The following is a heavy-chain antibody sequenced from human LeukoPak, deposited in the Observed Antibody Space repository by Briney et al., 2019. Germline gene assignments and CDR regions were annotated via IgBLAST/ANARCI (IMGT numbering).Heavy chain of an antibody. Sequence: PSETLSLTCTVSGGSIRSYYWSWIRQPPGKGLEWIGYIYYSGSTNYNPSLKSRVTMSVDTSKNHFSLKLSSVTAADTAVYYCARRLNGDYFDYWGQGTLVTVSS. D-gene: IGHD4-17*01. CDR1: GGSIRSYY. J-gene: IGHJ4*02. V-gene: IGHV4-59*01. CDR2: IYYSGST. CDR3: ARRLNGDYFDY.